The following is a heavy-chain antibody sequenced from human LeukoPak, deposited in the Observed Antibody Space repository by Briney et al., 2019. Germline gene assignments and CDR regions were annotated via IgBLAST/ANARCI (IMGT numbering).Heavy chain of an antibody. CDR1: GGSISSYC. CDR2: MCFSGST. V-gene: IGHV4-59*08. CDR3: ARRIVERHTIEEDNWFDP. J-gene: IGHJ5*02. D-gene: IGHD2-15*01. Sequence: SETLSLTCTVSGGSISSYCWSWIRQPPGKGLEWIGSMCFSGSTNYNPSLKSRVTTSIDTSKNQFPLKLTSVTAADTAVYYCARRIVERHTIEEDNWFDPWGQGILVTVSS.